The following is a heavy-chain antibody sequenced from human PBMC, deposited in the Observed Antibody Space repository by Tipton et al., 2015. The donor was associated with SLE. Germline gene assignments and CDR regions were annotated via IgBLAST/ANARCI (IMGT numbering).Heavy chain of an antibody. Sequence: TLSLTCAVYGGSFSGYYWNWIRQPPGKGLEWIGEINHSGSTNYNPSLKSRVTISVDTSKNQFSLKLSSVTAADTAVYYCARGKYWGQGTLVTVSS. V-gene: IGHV4-34*01. J-gene: IGHJ4*02. CDR2: INHSGST. CDR1: GGSFSGYY. CDR3: ARGKY.